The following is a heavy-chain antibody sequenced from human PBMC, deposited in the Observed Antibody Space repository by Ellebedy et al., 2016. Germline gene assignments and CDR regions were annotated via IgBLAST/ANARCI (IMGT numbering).Heavy chain of an antibody. V-gene: IGHV3-23*01. Sequence: GESLKISXAASGFTFSSYAMSWVRQAPGKGLEWVSVIWSGGLSYYADSVKGRFTISRDGSKNTLFLQMNSLRPEDTAMYYCATRHHGAYNIWGRGTVVTVSS. J-gene: IGHJ3*02. CDR3: ATRHHGAYNI. D-gene: IGHD5-12*01. CDR1: GFTFSSYA. CDR2: IWSGGLS.